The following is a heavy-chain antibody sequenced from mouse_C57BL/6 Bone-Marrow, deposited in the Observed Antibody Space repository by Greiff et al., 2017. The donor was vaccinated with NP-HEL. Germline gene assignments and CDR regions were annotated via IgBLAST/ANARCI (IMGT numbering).Heavy chain of an antibody. Sequence: QVQLQQSGAELVKPGASVKLSCKASGYTFTEYTIHWVKQRSGQGLEWIGWFYPGSGSIKYNEKFKDKATLTADKSSSTVYMELSRLTSEDSAVYFCARHETYYDYDGGYYFDYWGQGTTLTVSS. D-gene: IGHD2-4*01. CDR2: FYPGSGSI. CDR3: ARHETYYDYDGGYYFDY. J-gene: IGHJ2*01. CDR1: GYTFTEYT. V-gene: IGHV1-62-2*01.